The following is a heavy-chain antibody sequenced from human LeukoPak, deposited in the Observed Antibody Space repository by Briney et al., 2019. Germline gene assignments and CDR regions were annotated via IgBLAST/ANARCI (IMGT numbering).Heavy chain of an antibody. V-gene: IGHV3-23*01. Sequence: GGSPRHSPAASRFTPSSYAINRVRPAPGKGREWVAGICSGERTFHAESVTCRFTIPSHKSKHTLHLQMNSLIAEDTALYCCTKDALACPYLHWFDIRGQGT. CDR1: RFTPSSYA. D-gene: IGHD2-21*01. CDR2: ICSGERT. J-gene: IGHJ3*02. CDR3: TKDALACPYLHWFDI.